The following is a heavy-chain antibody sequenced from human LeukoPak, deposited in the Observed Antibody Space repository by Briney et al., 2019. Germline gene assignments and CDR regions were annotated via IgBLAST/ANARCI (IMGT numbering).Heavy chain of an antibody. CDR2: MSYDGTNK. CDR1: GFTFRTYG. J-gene: IGHJ2*01. D-gene: IGHD3-10*01. CDR3: ARDILAYGSGPSGYFDL. V-gene: IGHV3-30*03. Sequence: GGSLRLSCEASGFTFRTYGMHWVRQAPGKGLEWVALMSYDGTNKDYTDSVKGRFTISRDNAKNSLYLQMNSLRAEDTALYYCARDILAYGSGPSGYFDLWGRGTLVTVSS.